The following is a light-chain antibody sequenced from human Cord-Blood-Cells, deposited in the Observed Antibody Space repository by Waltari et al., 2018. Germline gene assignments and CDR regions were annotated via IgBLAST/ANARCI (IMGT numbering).Light chain of an antibody. CDR3: SSYTSSSTLRV. CDR1: SSDVGVYNS. CDR2: DVS. V-gene: IGLV2-14*03. J-gene: IGLJ1*01. Sequence: QSALTQPASVSGSPGQSTTISCTGTSSDVGVYNSGSWYQQHPGKAPKLMIYDVSNRPSGVSNRFSGSKSGNTASLTISGLQAEDEADYYCSSYTSSSTLRVFGTGTKVTVL.